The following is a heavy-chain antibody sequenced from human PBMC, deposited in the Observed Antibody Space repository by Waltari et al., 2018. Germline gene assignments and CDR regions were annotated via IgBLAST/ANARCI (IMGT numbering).Heavy chain of an antibody. CDR2: IYLRGSN. J-gene: IGHJ6*03. Sequence: QVQLQQWGAGLLKPSETLSLTCAVYGGSFSGYYWRWIRQPPGKGLAGIGEIYLRGSNNCNPSHKNPATISGDTPKNQNSLKQSSVTVADTAVYYCALGRRDGDTSDYYYYSMDVWGKGTTVTISS. CDR1: GGSFSGYY. V-gene: IGHV4-34*01. CDR3: ALGRRDGDTSDYYYYSMDV.